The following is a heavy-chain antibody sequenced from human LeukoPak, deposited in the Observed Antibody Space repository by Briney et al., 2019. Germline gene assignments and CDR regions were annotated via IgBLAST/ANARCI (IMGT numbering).Heavy chain of an antibody. V-gene: IGHV5-51*01. Sequence: GESLKISCKGSGYSFTNYWIGWVRQMPGKGLEWMGIIYPGDSDTRYSPSFQGQVTISADKSISTAYLQWSSLKASDTAMYYCARHPNYYDSSGYYRTWYFDYWGQGTLVTVSS. CDR2: IYPGDSDT. CDR3: ARHPNYYDSSGYYRTWYFDY. J-gene: IGHJ4*02. D-gene: IGHD3-22*01. CDR1: GYSFTNYW.